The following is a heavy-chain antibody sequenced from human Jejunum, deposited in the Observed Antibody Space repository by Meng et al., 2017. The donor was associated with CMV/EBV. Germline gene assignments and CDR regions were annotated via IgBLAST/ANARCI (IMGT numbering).Heavy chain of an antibody. Sequence: SEFTVRVNTRSGGGQTPGKGREWVANRKQDRNETDYLDAVKGRFNISRDNAKNSVYLRMKSLRAEDTAVYYCARENDYGEANLDYWGQGTLVTVSS. J-gene: IGHJ4*02. CDR2: RKQDRNET. CDR3: ARENDYGEANLDY. V-gene: IGHV3-7*01. CDR1: EFTVRVNT. D-gene: IGHD4-17*01.